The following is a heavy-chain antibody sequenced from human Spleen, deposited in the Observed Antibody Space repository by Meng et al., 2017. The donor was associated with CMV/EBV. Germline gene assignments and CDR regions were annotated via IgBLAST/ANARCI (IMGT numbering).Heavy chain of an antibody. D-gene: IGHD5-18*01. CDR2: VNTKSGDT. V-gene: IGHV1-2*02. Sequence: ASVKVSCKASGYTFTDCYMHWVRQAPGQGLEWMGWVNTKSGDTSYAQNFQGRVTMTRDTSISTAYMELRSLRSDDTAVYYCARQYSYGFPVGYYYYGMDVWGQGTTVTVSS. J-gene: IGHJ6*02. CDR3: ARQYSYGFPVGYYYYGMDV. CDR1: GYTFTDCY.